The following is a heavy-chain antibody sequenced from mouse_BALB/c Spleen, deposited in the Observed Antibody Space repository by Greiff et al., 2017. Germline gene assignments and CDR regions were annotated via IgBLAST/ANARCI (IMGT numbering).Heavy chain of an antibody. V-gene: IGHV5-6-5*01. D-gene: IGHD1-1*01. CDR3: ARGITTVVAGRYYFDY. J-gene: IGHJ2*01. Sequence: EVQLVESGGGLVKPGGSLKLSCAASGFTFSSYAMSWVRQTPEKRLEWVASISSGGSTYYPDSVKGRFTISRDNARNILYLQMSSLRSEDTAMYYCARGITTVVAGRYYFDYWGQGTTLTVSS. CDR2: ISSGGST. CDR1: GFTFSSYA.